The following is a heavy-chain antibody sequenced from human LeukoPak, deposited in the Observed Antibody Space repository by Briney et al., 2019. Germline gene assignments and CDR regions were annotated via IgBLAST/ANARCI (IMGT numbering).Heavy chain of an antibody. Sequence: PSETLSLTCAVYGGSFSGYYWSWIRQPPGKGLEWIGYIYYSGSTNYNPSLKSRVTISVDTSKNQFSLKLSSVTAADTAVYYCARDLEGQLGPWGQGTLVTVSS. D-gene: IGHD6-6*01. CDR2: IYYSGST. CDR1: GGSFSGYY. CDR3: ARDLEGQLGP. J-gene: IGHJ5*02. V-gene: IGHV4-59*01.